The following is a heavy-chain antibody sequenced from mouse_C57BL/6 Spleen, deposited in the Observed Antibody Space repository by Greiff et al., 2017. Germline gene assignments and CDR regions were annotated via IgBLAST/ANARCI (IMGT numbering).Heavy chain of an antibody. J-gene: IGHJ4*01. D-gene: IGHD2-2*01. Sequence: QVQLQQPGAELVKPGASVKLSCKASGYTFTSYWMHWVKQRPGRGLEWIGRIDPNSGGTKYNEMFKSKATLTGDNPSSTAYLQLSSLTSEGAAVDYLARRGYALDFMDYWGQGTSVTVSS. CDR1: GYTFTSYW. CDR3: ARRGYALDFMDY. V-gene: IGHV1-72*01. CDR2: IDPNSGGT.